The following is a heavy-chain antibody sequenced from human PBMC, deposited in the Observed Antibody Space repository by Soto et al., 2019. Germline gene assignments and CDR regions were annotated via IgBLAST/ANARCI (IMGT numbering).Heavy chain of an antibody. V-gene: IGHV1-8*01. CDR2: MNAANGNA. CDR3: ARAVGIGVTGLDL. J-gene: IGHJ5*02. D-gene: IGHD2-21*02. Sequence: QERLVQSGAELRRPGASVKISCRASGYNFTSSNVNWVRQASGQGHEWLGWMNAANGNAAFARDVQGRVTRTRDLSTDTAYLELGGLSSGDTAMYCCARAVGIGVTGLDLWGPGTFVTVS. CDR1: GYNFTSSN.